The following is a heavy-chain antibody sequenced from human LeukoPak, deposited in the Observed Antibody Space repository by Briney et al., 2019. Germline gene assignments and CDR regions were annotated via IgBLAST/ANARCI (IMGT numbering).Heavy chain of an antibody. V-gene: IGHV3-23*01. CDR3: AKDHYYDSSGYYPIDY. Sequence: GGSLRLSCAASGFTFSSYAMSWVRQAPGKGQEWVSAISGSGGSTYYADSVKGRFTISRDNSKNTLYLQMNSLRAEDTAVYYCAKDHYYDSSGYYPIDYWGQGTLVTVSS. J-gene: IGHJ4*02. CDR1: GFTFSSYA. D-gene: IGHD3-22*01. CDR2: ISGSGGST.